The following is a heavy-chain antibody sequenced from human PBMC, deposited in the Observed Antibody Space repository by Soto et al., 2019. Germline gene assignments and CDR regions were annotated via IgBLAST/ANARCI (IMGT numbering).Heavy chain of an antibody. CDR2: IKQDGSEK. CDR1: GFTFSSYW. D-gene: IGHD3-10*01. Sequence: GGSLRLSCAASGFTFSSYWMSWVRQAPGKGLEWVANIKQDGSEKYYVDSVKGRFTISRDNAKNSLYLQMNSLRAEDTAVYYCARDQRGSGSYLYYYYYYMDVWGKGTTVTVSS. J-gene: IGHJ6*03. CDR3: ARDQRGSGSYLYYYYYYMDV. V-gene: IGHV3-7*01.